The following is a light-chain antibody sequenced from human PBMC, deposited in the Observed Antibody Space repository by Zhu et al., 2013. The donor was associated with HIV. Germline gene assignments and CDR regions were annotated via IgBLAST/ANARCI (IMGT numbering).Light chain of an antibody. V-gene: IGKV3-20*01. CDR2: GAS. CDR3: QQYGSSPLT. CDR1: QSVSSN. J-gene: IGKJ4*01. Sequence: EIVMTQSPATLSVSPGERATLSCRASQSVSSNLAWYQQKPGQAPRLLIDGASSRATGIPDRFRGSGSGTDFTLTISRLEPEDFAVYFCQQYGSSPLTFGGGTTVEIK.